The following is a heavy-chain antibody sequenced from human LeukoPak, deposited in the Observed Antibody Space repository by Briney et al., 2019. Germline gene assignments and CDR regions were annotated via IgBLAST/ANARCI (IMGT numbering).Heavy chain of an antibody. V-gene: IGHV4-59*13. CDR1: GGPLCSYY. CDR2: IYDRGIT. CDR3: ARGRTFDN. J-gene: IGHJ4*02. Sequence: SEPLSLTCTVSGGPLCSYYWSWLRHPPGKGLEWIGNIYDRGITKYNPSLKSRVTISVDTSKNQFSLRLSSVTAADTAVYYCARGRTFDNWGQGTLVTVSS.